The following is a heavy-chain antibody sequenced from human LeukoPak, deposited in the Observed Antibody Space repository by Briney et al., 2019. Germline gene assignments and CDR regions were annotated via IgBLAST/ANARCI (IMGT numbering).Heavy chain of an antibody. CDR1: GFTFGGYG. Sequence: GGSLRLSCAGSGFTFGGYGMHWFRQTPGKGLEWVAVIAYDGSRAFYADSVKGRFTISRDNSKNTMSVQMDDLRAEDTAIYYCTRYNNDHFDYWGQGTLVTVSS. CDR3: TRYNNDHFDY. CDR2: IAYDGSRA. D-gene: IGHD1-14*01. J-gene: IGHJ4*02. V-gene: IGHV3-33*01.